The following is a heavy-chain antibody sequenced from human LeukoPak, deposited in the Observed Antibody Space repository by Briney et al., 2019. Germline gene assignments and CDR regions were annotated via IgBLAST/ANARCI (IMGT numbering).Heavy chain of an antibody. J-gene: IGHJ4*02. Sequence: PSETLSLTCTVSGGSISSGGYYWSWIRQPPGKGLEWIGYIYHSGSTYYNPSLKSRVTISVDRSKNQFSLKLSSVTAEDTAVYYCAKRGYSYGEFDYWGQGTLVTVSS. V-gene: IGHV4-30-2*01. CDR3: AKRGYSYGEFDY. CDR2: IYHSGST. CDR1: GGSISSGGYY. D-gene: IGHD5-18*01.